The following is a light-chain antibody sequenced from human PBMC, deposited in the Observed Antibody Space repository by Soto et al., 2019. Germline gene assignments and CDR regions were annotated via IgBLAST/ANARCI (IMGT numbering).Light chain of an antibody. CDR3: QQSFAAPSS. J-gene: IGKJ4*01. V-gene: IGKV1-33*01. Sequence: IPMTQSPSSLSASVGDRVTITCRAAESITIYLNWYQQKLGQAPNLLIYDASNLQTGGPSRFRGSGSGTDFIFAITSLQAEHVATYYCQQSFAAPSSFGGGTQ. CDR1: ESITIY. CDR2: DAS.